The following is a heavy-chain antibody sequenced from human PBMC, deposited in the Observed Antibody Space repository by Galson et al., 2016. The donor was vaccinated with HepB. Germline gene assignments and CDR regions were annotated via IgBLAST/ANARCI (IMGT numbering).Heavy chain of an antibody. Sequence: SLRLSCAASGFGFSSYGMHWVRPAPGKGLEWLAGTSSDGTKKYYPDSVKGRFTISRDNSKNTLYLQMNSLRAEDSAVYYCAKDATDSSGHFYRLGLLDYWGQGTLVTVSS. CDR2: TSSDGTKK. J-gene: IGHJ4*02. CDR1: GFGFSSYG. D-gene: IGHD3-22*01. CDR3: AKDATDSSGHFYRLGLLDY. V-gene: IGHV3-30*18.